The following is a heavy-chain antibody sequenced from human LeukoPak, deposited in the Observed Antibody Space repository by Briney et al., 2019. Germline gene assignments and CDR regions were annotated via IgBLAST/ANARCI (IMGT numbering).Heavy chain of an antibody. J-gene: IGHJ6*04. D-gene: IGHD2-2*01. CDR1: GYTLTELS. CDR2: FDPEDGET. V-gene: IGHV1-24*01. Sequence: ASVKVSCKVSGYTLTELSMHWVRQAPGKGLEWMGGFDPEDGETIYAQKFQGRVTMTEDTSTDTAYMELSSLRSEDTAVYYCATGQYCSSTSCYSAFYYGMDVWGKGTTVAVSS. CDR3: ATGQYCSSTSCYSAFYYGMDV.